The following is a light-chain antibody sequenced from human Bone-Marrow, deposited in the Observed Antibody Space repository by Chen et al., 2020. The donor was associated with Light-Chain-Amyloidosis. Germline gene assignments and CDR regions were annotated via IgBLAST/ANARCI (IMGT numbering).Light chain of an antibody. J-gene: IGLJ2*01. Sequence: SHELTQPPSVSVSPGQTARITCSGDDLPTKYAYWYQQKPGQAPVLVIHRDTERPSGISERCACSSSGTTATLTISGVQAEDEADYHCQSADSSGTYEVIFGGGTKLTVL. CDR1: DLPTKY. CDR3: QSADSSGTYEVI. V-gene: IGLV3-25*03. CDR2: RDT.